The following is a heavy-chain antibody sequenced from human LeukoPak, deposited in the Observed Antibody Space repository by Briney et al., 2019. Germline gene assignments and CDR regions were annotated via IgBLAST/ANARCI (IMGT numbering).Heavy chain of an antibody. CDR2: INWNGGST. V-gene: IGHV3-20*04. CDR1: GFTFSSYG. J-gene: IGHJ4*02. D-gene: IGHD3-22*01. CDR3: ARVNDSSGYYSAPFDY. Sequence: GGSLRLSCAASGFTFSSYGMSWVRQAPGKGLEWVSGINWNGGSTGYADSVKGRFTISRDNAKNSLYLQMNSLRTEDTALYYCARVNDSSGYYSAPFDYWGQGTLVTVSS.